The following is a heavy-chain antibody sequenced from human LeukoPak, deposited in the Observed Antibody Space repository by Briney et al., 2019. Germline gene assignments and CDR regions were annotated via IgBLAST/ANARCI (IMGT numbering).Heavy chain of an antibody. CDR1: GITFDDYA. J-gene: IGHJ6*02. Sequence: GRSLRPSCAVSGITFDDYAMHWVRQPPGKGLEWVSYISWNSGTIGYADSVKGRFTISRDNAKNSLYLQMNSLRAEDTALYYCAKALGPLTSGRAYGMDVWGQGTTVTVSS. V-gene: IGHV3-9*01. D-gene: IGHD3-10*01. CDR2: ISWNSGTI. CDR3: AKALGPLTSGRAYGMDV.